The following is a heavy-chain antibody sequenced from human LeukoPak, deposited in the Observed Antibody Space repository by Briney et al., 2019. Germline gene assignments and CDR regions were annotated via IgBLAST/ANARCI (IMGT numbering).Heavy chain of an antibody. CDR2: INHRGST. D-gene: IGHD3-22*01. Sequence: PSETLSLTCAVYGGSFSGYYWSWIRQPPGKGLEWIGEINHRGSTNYNPSLKSRVTISVDTSKNQFSLKLSSVTAADTAVYYCSRGGSAYYYDSSGYQRYFQHWGQGTLVTVSS. J-gene: IGHJ1*01. CDR3: SRGGSAYYYDSSGYQRYFQH. CDR1: GGSFSGYY. V-gene: IGHV4-34*01.